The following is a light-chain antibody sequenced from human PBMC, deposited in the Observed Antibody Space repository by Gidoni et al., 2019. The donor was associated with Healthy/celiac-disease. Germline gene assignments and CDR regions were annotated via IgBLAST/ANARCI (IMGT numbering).Light chain of an antibody. CDR3: QQYNSYSPT. CDR2: KAS. CDR1: QSISSS. Sequence: DIQMTQSPSTLSASVGDRVTITCRASQSISSSLAWYQQKPGKAPNLLIYKASSLESGVPSRFSGSGSGTEFTLTISSLQPDDFATYYCQQYNSYSPTFGQXTKLEIK. J-gene: IGKJ2*01. V-gene: IGKV1-5*03.